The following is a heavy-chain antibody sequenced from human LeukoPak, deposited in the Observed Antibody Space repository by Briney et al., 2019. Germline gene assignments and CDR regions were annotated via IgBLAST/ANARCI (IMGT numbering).Heavy chain of an antibody. Sequence: QSGGSLRLSCAASGFAFNTYAMHWVRQAPGQGLEWVALIWHDGSHKFYSNSVRGQFTISRDNSKNTVSLQMNNLRPEDTAVYYCAREIFGSGSYPDSWGQGPLVTVSS. D-gene: IGHD3-10*01. J-gene: IGHJ4*02. CDR1: GFAFNTYA. V-gene: IGHV3-33*01. CDR2: IWHDGSHK. CDR3: AREIFGSGSYPDS.